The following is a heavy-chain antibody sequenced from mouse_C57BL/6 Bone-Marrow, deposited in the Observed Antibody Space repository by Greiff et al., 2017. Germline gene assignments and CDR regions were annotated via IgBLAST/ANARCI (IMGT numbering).Heavy chain of an antibody. J-gene: IGHJ4*01. CDR3: ARQGYYYAMDY. Sequence: EVHLVESGEGLVKPGGSLKLSCAASGFTFSSYAMSWVRQTPEKRLEWVAYISSGGDYIYYADTVKGRFTISRDNTKKTLYLQMSSLRSEDTALYYCARQGYYYAMDYWGQGTSVTVSS. CDR1: GFTFSSYA. V-gene: IGHV5S21*01. D-gene: IGHD2-2*01. CDR2: ISSGGDYI.